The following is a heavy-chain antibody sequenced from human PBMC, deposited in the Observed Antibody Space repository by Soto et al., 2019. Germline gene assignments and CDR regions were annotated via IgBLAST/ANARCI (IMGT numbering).Heavy chain of an antibody. V-gene: IGHV4-30-4*01. Sequence: QVQLQESGPGLLKPSQTLSLICTVSGGFISNGDYHWSWIRQPPGQGLEWIGYTYPSGSTYYNASLRSRVTISIDASNNQSSLKLNAVTAADTVVYYCAGEGGYDSPHGCWGQGTLVTVSS. CDR3: AGEGGYDSPHGC. CDR2: TYPSGST. CDR1: GGFISNGDYH. D-gene: IGHD5-12*01. J-gene: IGHJ4*02.